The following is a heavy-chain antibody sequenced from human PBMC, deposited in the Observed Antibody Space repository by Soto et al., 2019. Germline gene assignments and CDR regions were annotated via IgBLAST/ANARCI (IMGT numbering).Heavy chain of an antibody. CDR3: ARGPTTNYDFWSGYYTDYYYGMDV. CDR1: GGSISSGGYY. Sequence: QVQLQESGPGLVKPSQTLSLTCTVSGGSISSGGYYWSWIRQHPGKGLEWIGYIYYSGSTYYNPSLKNRVTISVDTSKHQFSLKLSSVTAADTAVYYCARGPTTNYDFWSGYYTDYYYGMDVWGQGTTVTVSS. V-gene: IGHV4-31*03. D-gene: IGHD3-3*01. J-gene: IGHJ6*02. CDR2: IYYSGST.